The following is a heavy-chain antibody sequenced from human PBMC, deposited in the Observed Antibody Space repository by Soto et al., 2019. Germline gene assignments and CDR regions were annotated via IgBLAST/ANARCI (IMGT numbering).Heavy chain of an antibody. CDR2: ISSSSSTI. Sequence: EVQLVESGGGLVQPGGSLRLSCAASGFTFSSYSMNWVRQAPGKGLEWVSYISSSSSTIYYADSVKGRFTISRDNAKNSLYLQMNSLRDEDTAVYYCARDDNYYGSGSPSGWFDPWGQGTLVTVSS. D-gene: IGHD3-10*01. CDR1: GFTFSSYS. J-gene: IGHJ5*02. V-gene: IGHV3-48*02. CDR3: ARDDNYYGSGSPSGWFDP.